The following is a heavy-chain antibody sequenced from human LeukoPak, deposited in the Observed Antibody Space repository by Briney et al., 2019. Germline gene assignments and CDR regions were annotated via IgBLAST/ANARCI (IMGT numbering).Heavy chain of an antibody. Sequence: SETLSLTCTVSGSSISSYYWSWIRQPPGKGLEWIGYIYYSGSTNYNPSLKSRVTISVDTSKNQFSLKLSSVTAADTAVYYCARDREGIAAAGWDYWGQGTLVTVSS. D-gene: IGHD6-13*01. CDR1: GSSISSYY. V-gene: IGHV4-59*01. J-gene: IGHJ4*02. CDR3: ARDREGIAAAGWDY. CDR2: IYYSGST.